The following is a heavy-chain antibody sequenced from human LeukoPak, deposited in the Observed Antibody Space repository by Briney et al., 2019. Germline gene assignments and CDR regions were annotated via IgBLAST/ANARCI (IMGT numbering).Heavy chain of an antibody. V-gene: IGHV4-34*01. J-gene: IGHJ4*02. CDR2: INHSGST. CDR1: GGSFSGYY. CDR3: AGWSSWYRFHFDY. Sequence: SETLSLTCAVYGGSFSGYYWSWIRQPPGKGLEWIGEINHSGSTNYNPSLKSRVTISVDTSKNQCSLKLSSVTAADTAVYYCAGWSSWYRFHFDYWGQGTLVTVSS. D-gene: IGHD6-13*01.